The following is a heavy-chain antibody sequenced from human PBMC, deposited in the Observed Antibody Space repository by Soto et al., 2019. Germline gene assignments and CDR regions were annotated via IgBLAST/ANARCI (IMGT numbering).Heavy chain of an antibody. CDR1: GFTFSDYY. J-gene: IGHJ4*02. CDR2: ISSSSSYT. D-gene: IGHD3-9*01. V-gene: IGHV3-11*05. CDR3: ARGDLLTGHGH. Sequence: QVQLVESGGGLVEPGGSLRLSCAASGFTFSDYYMSWIRQAPGKGLEWVSYISSSSSYTKYADSVKGRFTISRDNAKKSLYLQMNSLRVEDTAVYYCARGDLLTGHGHWGQGTLVTVSS.